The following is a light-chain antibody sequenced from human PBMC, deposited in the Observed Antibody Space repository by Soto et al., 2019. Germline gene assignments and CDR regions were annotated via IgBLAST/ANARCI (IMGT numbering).Light chain of an antibody. CDR1: HSVNSK. J-gene: IGKJ4*01. CDR3: QHYTNWPLT. V-gene: IGKV3-15*01. CDR2: GAS. Sequence: EIVMTQSPATLSVSPGERANLSCRASHSVNSKLAWYQQKPGQAPRLLIYGASTRATGLPARFSGSGSGTEFTLTISSLQSEDFAVYYCQHYTNWPLTFGGGTKVDIK.